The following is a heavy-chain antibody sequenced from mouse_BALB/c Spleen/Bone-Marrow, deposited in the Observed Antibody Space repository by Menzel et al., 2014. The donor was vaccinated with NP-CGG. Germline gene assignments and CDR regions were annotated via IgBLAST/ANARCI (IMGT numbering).Heavy chain of an antibody. V-gene: IGHV1S81*02. CDR3: TRARPGGFAY. CDR2: INPSNGGP. Sequence: QVQLQQSGAELVKPGASVKLSCEASGYTFTNYYMYWVKQRPGQGLEWIGEINPSNGGPNFNEKFKSKATLTVDKSSSTAYMQLSSLTSEDSAVYYCTRARPGGFAYWGQGTLVTVSA. J-gene: IGHJ3*01. CDR1: GYTFTNYY. D-gene: IGHD4-1*01.